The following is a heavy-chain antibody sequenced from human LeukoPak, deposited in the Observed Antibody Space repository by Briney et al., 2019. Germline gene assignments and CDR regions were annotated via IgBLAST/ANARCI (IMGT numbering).Heavy chain of an antibody. V-gene: IGHV4-59*01. Sequence: SETLPLTCTVSGGSISTYYWSWIRQPPGKGLEWIGYIYYSGSTNYNPSLKSRVTISVDTSKNQFSLKLTSVTAADTAVYYCARATAFFDIWGQGTMVTVSS. J-gene: IGHJ3*02. CDR3: ARATAFFDI. CDR2: IYYSGST. CDR1: GGSISTYY.